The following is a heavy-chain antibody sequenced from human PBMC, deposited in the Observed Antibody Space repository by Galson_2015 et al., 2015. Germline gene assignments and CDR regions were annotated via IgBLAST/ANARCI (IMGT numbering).Heavy chain of an antibody. CDR1: TFTVSVSF. Sequence: SLRLSCAPSTFTVSVSFVTWVRQAPGKGLEWVSVMYPSGTTYIEDSVKGRFSLSRASSKNILYLHMSSLKAEDTAVYYCARDVLNKAFDIWGQGTMVTVSS. V-gene: IGHV3-66*03. CDR3: ARDVLNKAFDI. D-gene: IGHD2/OR15-2a*01. J-gene: IGHJ3*02. CDR2: MYPSGTT.